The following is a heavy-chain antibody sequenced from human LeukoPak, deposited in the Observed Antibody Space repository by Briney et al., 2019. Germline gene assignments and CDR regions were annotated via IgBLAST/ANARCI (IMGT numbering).Heavy chain of an antibody. CDR2: IWYDGSNK. V-gene: IGHV3-33*08. CDR1: GFTFSSYS. J-gene: IGHJ4*02. D-gene: IGHD6-13*01. CDR3: ARDTVRSAAGYFDY. Sequence: PGGSLRLSCAASGFTFSSYSMNWVRQAPGKGLEWVAVIWYDGSNKYYVDSVKGRFTISRDNSKNTLYLQMNSLRAEDTAVYYCARDTVRSAAGYFDYWGQGTLVTVSS.